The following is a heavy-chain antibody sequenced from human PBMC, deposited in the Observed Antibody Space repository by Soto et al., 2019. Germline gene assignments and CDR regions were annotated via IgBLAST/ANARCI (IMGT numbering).Heavy chain of an antibody. D-gene: IGHD1-1*01. CDR2: IIPILDIA. Sequence: QVQLVQSGAEVKKPGSSVKVSCKASGGTFSTYTLSWVRQAPGQGLEWMGRIIPILDIANYAQQVQGRVTITADKSTSTADMELNNVKSEDTAVYYCARIPGQVERECGDALDIWGQGTMVTVSS. CDR3: ARIPGQVERECGDALDI. V-gene: IGHV1-69*02. J-gene: IGHJ3*02. CDR1: GGTFSTYT.